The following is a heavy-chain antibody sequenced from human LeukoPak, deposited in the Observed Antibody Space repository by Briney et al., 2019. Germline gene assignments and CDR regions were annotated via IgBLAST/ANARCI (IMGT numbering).Heavy chain of an antibody. CDR3: ARDAIPGLWVVGEYYFDK. D-gene: IGHD3-16*01. CDR2: ISYEGKSE. J-gene: IGHJ4*02. CDR1: GFTFSDYG. Sequence: GGSLRLSCAASGFTFSDYGMSWVRQAPGKGLEWVAVISYEGKSEYYADSVKGRFTISRDNSKNTLYLQMNSLRHEDTAVYYCARDAIPGLWVVGEYYFDKWGQGTLVTVSS. V-gene: IGHV3-30*03.